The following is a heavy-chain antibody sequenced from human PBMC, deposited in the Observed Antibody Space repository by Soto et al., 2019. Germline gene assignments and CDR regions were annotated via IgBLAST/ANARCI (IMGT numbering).Heavy chain of an antibody. CDR1: GGTFSSYA. D-gene: IGHD2-2*01. CDR3: ARCTSGSQYYYGMDV. J-gene: IGHJ6*02. CDR2: IIPIFGTA. V-gene: IGHV1-69*06. Sequence: ASVKVSCKASGGTFSSYAISWVRQAPGQGLEWMGGIIPIFGTANYAQKFQGRVTITADKSTSTAYMELSSLRSEDTAVYYCARCTSGSQYYYGMDVWGQGTTVTVSS.